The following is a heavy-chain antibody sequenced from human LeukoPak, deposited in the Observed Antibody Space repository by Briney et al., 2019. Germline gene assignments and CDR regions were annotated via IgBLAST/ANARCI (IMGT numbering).Heavy chain of an antibody. J-gene: IGHJ4*02. CDR3: ARGGIFGVVRV. CDR2: INHSGST. V-gene: IGHV4-34*01. Sequence: PSETLSLTCAVYGGSFSGYYWSWIRQPPGKGLEWIGEINHSGSTNYNPSLKSRVTISVDTSKNQFSLKLSSVTAADTAVYYCARGGIFGVVRVWGQGTLVTVSS. CDR1: GGSFSGYY. D-gene: IGHD3-3*01.